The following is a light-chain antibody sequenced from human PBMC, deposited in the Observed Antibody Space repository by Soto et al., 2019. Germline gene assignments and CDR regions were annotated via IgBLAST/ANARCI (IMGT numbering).Light chain of an antibody. J-gene: IGLJ1*01. V-gene: IGLV2-14*01. CDR3: FSYTSSGTYV. CDR1: SSDVGNYKY. Sequence: QSALTQPASVSGSPGQSITISCTGTSSDVGNYKYVSWYQQHPGKAPKLMIYEVSNRPSGVSNRFSGSKSGNTASLTISGLQAEYETVYYCFSYTSSGTYVFGTGTKLTVL. CDR2: EVS.